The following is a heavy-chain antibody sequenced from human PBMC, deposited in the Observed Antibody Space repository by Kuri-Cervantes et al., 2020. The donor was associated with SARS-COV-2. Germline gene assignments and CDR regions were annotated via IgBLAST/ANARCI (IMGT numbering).Heavy chain of an antibody. CDR2: MNPNSGNT. D-gene: IGHD3-3*01. J-gene: IGHJ5*02. CDR3: ARTYYDFWSGYYTGGWFDP. V-gene: IGHV1-8*03. CDR1: GYTFTSYD. Sequence: ASVKVSCKASGYTFTSYDINWVRQATGQGLEWMGWMNPNSGNTGYAQKFQGRVTITRNTSISTAYMELSSLRSEDTAVYYCARTYYDFWSGYYTGGWFDPWGQGTLVTVSS.